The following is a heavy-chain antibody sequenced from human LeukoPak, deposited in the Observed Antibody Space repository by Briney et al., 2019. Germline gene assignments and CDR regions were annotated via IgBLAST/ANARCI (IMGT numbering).Heavy chain of an antibody. Sequence: PGRSLRLSCAASGFTFSSYAMHWVRQAPGKGLEWVADISYDGSNKYYADSVKGRFTISRDNSKNTLYLQMNSLRAEDTAVYYCARDQGITMVRGAINYYYYGMDVWGQGTTVTVSS. CDR2: ISYDGSNK. CDR1: GFTFSSYA. J-gene: IGHJ6*02. D-gene: IGHD3-10*01. CDR3: ARDQGITMVRGAINYYYYGMDV. V-gene: IGHV3-30*14.